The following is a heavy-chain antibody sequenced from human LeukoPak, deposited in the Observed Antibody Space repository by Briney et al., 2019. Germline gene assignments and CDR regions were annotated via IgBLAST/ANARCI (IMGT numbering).Heavy chain of an antibody. J-gene: IGHJ4*02. V-gene: IGHV4-34*01. CDR1: GGSFSGYY. CDR3: ARAKTGWAYYFDY. CDR2: INHSGST. D-gene: IGHD1-26*01. Sequence: NPSETLSLTCAVYGGSFSGYYWSWIRQPPGKGLEWIGEINHSGSTNYNPSLKSRVTISVDTSKNQFSQKLSSVTAADTAVYYCARAKTGWAYYFDYWGQGTLVTVSS.